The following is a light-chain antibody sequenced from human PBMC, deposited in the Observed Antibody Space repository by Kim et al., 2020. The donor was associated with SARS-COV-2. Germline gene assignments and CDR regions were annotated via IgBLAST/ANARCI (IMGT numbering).Light chain of an antibody. V-gene: IGLV4-69*01. Sequence: SVKLTCTLSSGHSTYAIAWNQQLPEKGPRYLMNVDSDGSHTRGDGIPDRFSGSSSGAERHLTISSLQPEDEADYYCLTWGPGIRVFGGGTQLTVL. CDR2: VDSDGSH. CDR1: SGHSTYA. CDR3: LTWGPGIRV. J-gene: IGLJ2*01.